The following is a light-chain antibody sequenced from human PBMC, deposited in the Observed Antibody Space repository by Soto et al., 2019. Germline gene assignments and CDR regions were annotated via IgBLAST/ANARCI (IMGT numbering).Light chain of an antibody. CDR2: GAS. CDR3: QQYGSSPPDT. V-gene: IGKV3-20*01. J-gene: IGKJ2*01. CDR1: QSVSSSY. Sequence: EIVLTQSPGTLSLSPGERATLSCRASQSVSSSYLAWYQQKPGQAPRLLIYGASSRPTGIPDRFSGSGSGTDFTLTLSRKEPENFAVYYCQQYGSSPPDTFGQGTKLEIK.